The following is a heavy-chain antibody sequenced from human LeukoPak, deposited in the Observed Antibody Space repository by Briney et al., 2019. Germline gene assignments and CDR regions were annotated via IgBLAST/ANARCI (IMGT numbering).Heavy chain of an antibody. Sequence: GGSLRLSCAASGFTFSSYWMSWVRQAPGKGLEWVANIKKDGSEKYYVDSVKGRFTISRDNAKNSLYLQMNSLRAEDTAVYYCARAPVDPAMWFDYWGQGTLVTVSS. CDR2: IKKDGSEK. J-gene: IGHJ4*02. V-gene: IGHV3-7*01. CDR3: ARAPVDPAMWFDY. D-gene: IGHD5-18*01. CDR1: GFTFSSYW.